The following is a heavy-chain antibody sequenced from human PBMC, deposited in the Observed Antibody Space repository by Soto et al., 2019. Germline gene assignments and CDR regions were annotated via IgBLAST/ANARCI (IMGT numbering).Heavy chain of an antibody. Sequence: GASVKVSCKASGYTFTGYYMHWVRQAPGQGLEWMGWINPNSGGTNYAQKFQGWVTMTRDTSISTAYMELSRLRSDDTAVYYCARADDYGSGSYYFNNWGQGTLVTVSS. J-gene: IGHJ4*02. CDR1: GYTFTGYY. CDR2: INPNSGGT. D-gene: IGHD3-10*01. V-gene: IGHV1-2*04. CDR3: ARADDYGSGSYYFNN.